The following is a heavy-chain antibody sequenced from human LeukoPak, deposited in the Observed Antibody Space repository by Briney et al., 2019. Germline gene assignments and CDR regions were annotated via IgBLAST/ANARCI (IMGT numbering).Heavy chain of an antibody. CDR1: GGTFSSYA. J-gene: IGHJ5*02. V-gene: IGHV1-69*01. Sequence: SVKVSCKASGGTFSSYAISWVRQAPGQGLEWMGGIIPIFGTANYAQKFQGRVAITADESTSTAYMELSSLRSEDTAVYYCARDPDYGEHDQGWFDPWGQGTLVTVSS. D-gene: IGHD4-17*01. CDR3: ARDPDYGEHDQGWFDP. CDR2: IIPIFGTA.